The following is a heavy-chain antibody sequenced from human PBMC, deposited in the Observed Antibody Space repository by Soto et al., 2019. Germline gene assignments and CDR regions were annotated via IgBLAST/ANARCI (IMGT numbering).Heavy chain of an antibody. CDR3: VSQRTSVLTQAYFDD. J-gene: IGHJ4*02. V-gene: IGHV4-39*01. CDR2: VYYRGRS. Sequence: SETLSFTCTVSGGSVSNSNYYWGWIRQSPGKGLEWIGSVYYRGRSYSKSSVKSRVTISVDTSKNQFSLNLNSVTASDTAVYYCVSQRTSVLTQAYFDDWGPGALVTVSS. D-gene: IGHD2-8*01. CDR1: GGSVSNSNYY.